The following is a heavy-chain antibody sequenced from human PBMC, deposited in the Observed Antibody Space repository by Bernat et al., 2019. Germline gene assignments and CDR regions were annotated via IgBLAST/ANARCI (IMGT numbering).Heavy chain of an antibody. CDR1: GYTFTSYY. V-gene: IGHV1-46*01. D-gene: IGHD3-22*01. CDR3: ARDNYYDSMSLYSGMKV. CDR2: INPSGGST. Sequence: QVQLVQSGAEVKKPGASVKVSCKASGYTFTSYYMHWVRQAPGQGLEWMGIINPSGGSTSYAQKFQGRVTMTRETSTRTVYMERRSLRSEKRAGYYGARDNYYDSMSLYSGMKVWGKGTTVTVPS. J-gene: IGHJ6*04.